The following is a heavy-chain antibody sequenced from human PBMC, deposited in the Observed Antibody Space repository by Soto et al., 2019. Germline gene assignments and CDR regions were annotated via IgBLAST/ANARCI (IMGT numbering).Heavy chain of an antibody. CDR1: AFTFNTRW. J-gene: IGHJ4*02. V-gene: IGHV3-7*04. CDR2: INQDGSEK. CDR3: ARDYDRTPGIY. Sequence: PGGSLRLSCAASAFTFNTRWMGWVRQAPGKGLEWVANINQDGSEKYCLDSVKGRFTISRDNAKNSLSLQMNSLRAEDTAMYYCARDYDRTPGIYWGQGTLVTVSS. D-gene: IGHD3-22*01.